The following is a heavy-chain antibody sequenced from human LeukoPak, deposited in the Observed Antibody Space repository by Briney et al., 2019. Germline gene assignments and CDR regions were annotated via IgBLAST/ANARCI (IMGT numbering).Heavy chain of an antibody. CDR2: IYYSGST. CDR3: AREDTAMVAFDY. CDR1: GGSISSYY. Sequence: SETLSLTCTVSGGSISSYYWSWIRQPPGKGLEWIGYIYYSGSTNYNLSLKSRVTISVDTSKNQFSLKLSSVTAADTAVYYCAREDTAMVAFDYWGQGTLVTVSS. V-gene: IGHV4-59*01. D-gene: IGHD5-18*01. J-gene: IGHJ4*02.